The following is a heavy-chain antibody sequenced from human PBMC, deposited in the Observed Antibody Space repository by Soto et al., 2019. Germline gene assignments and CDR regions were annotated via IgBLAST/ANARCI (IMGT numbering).Heavy chain of an antibody. Sequence: EVQLLESGGDLVQPGGSLRLSCAASGFTFSNYAMSWVRQAPGKGLEWVSLIRGSGGPTNYADSVKGRSTVSTDNSKNMLFLQMNSLRAEDTAVYYCVKDFRGGYDWTHDWGQGTLVTVSS. CDR2: IRGSGGPT. CDR1: GFTFSNYA. V-gene: IGHV3-23*01. D-gene: IGHD5-12*01. J-gene: IGHJ4*02. CDR3: VKDFRGGYDWTHD.